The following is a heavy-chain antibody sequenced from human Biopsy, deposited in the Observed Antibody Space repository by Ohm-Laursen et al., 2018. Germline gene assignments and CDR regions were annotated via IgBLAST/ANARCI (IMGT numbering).Heavy chain of an antibody. CDR1: GVTLSGYA. J-gene: IGHJ4*02. Sequence: SLRLSCAASGVTLSGYAMSWVRQAPGQGLEWLSYISRSGSIIDYADSVKGRFTISRDNAQNTLYLQMNSLRADDTAIYYCARGMRSSGWPYFDSWGQGTLVTVSS. CDR3: ARGMRSSGWPYFDS. V-gene: IGHV3-11*01. CDR2: ISRSGSII. D-gene: IGHD6-19*01.